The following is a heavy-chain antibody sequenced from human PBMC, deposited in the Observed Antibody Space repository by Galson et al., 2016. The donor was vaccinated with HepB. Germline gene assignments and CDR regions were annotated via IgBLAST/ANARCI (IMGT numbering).Heavy chain of an antibody. CDR3: ARDPRVLLWFGELLL. V-gene: IGHV3-48*02. CDR2: ITSSSDTM. J-gene: IGHJ4*02. CDR1: GFIFSVYN. D-gene: IGHD3-10*01. Sequence: SLRLSCAASGFIFSVYNMNWARQAPGKGLEWIAWITSSSDTMYYADSVKGRFTISRDNAKNSLYLEMNSLRDEDTAVYYCARDPRVLLWFGELLLWGQGTLVTVSS.